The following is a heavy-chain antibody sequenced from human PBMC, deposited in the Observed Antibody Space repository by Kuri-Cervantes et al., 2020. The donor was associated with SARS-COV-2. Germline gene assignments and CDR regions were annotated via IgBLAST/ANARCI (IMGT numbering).Heavy chain of an antibody. CDR1: GGSIRGYY. Sequence: GSLRLSCTVSGGSIRGYYWNWIRQPPGKGLEWIGYIYYSGSTNYNPSLKNRLTISVDTSKNQFSLRLSSVTAADTAVYFCAREEYYYDSGGAVYFDYWGQGILVTVSS. D-gene: IGHD3-22*01. CDR2: IYYSGST. J-gene: IGHJ4*02. CDR3: AREEYYYDSGGAVYFDY. V-gene: IGHV4-59*12.